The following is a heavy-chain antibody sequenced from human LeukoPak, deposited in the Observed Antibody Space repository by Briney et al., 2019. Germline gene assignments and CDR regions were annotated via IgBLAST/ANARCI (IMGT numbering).Heavy chain of an antibody. CDR3: ARDQTIFGVVDAFDI. D-gene: IGHD3-3*01. Sequence: GASVKVSCKASGYTFTSYGISWVRQAPGQGLEWMGWISAYNGNTNYAQKLQGRVTMTTDTSTSTAYMELRSLRSDDTAVYYCARDQTIFGVVDAFDIWGQGTMVTVSS. V-gene: IGHV1-18*01. CDR1: GYTFTSYG. J-gene: IGHJ3*02. CDR2: ISAYNGNT.